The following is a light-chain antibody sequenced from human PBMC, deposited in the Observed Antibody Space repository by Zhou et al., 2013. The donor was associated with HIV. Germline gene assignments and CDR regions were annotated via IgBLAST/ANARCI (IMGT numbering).Light chain of an antibody. CDR3: QQSYSMPRT. CDR2: AAS. CDR1: QSISTY. Sequence: DIQMTQSPSSLSASVGDRVTITCRASQSISTYLNWYQQKPGKAPDLLIYAASSLHRGVPSRFSGSGSGTDFTLTISSLQPEDFATYFCQQSYSMPRTFGQGTKVE. V-gene: IGKV1-39*01. J-gene: IGKJ1*01.